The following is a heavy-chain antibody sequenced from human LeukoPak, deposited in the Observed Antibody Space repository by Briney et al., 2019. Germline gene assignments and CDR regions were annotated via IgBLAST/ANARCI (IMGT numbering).Heavy chain of an antibody. CDR1: RFTFSSFW. V-gene: IGHV3-7*04. J-gene: IGHJ4*02. CDR3: ARGSSSRNVGYFDY. Sequence: PGGSLRLSCVASRFTFSSFWMSWVRQAPGKGLEWVANIKQDESERYYVDSVNGRFTISIDNAKTSLYLQIDSLRAEDTAIYYCARGSSSRNVGYFDYWGQGTLVTVSS. D-gene: IGHD3-10*01. CDR2: IKQDESER.